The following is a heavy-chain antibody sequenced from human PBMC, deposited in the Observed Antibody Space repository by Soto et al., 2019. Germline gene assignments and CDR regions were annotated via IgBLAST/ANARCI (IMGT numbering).Heavy chain of an antibody. CDR1: GGTFSSYA. J-gene: IGHJ4*02. CDR3: ARDGYCGGDCYFY. D-gene: IGHD2-21*02. Sequence: SVKVSCKASGGTFSSYAISWVRQAPGQGLEWMGGIIPIFGTANYAQKFQGRVTITADESMSTAYMELSSLRSEDTAVYYCARDGYCGGDCYFYWGQGTLVTVSS. V-gene: IGHV1-69*13. CDR2: IIPIFGTA.